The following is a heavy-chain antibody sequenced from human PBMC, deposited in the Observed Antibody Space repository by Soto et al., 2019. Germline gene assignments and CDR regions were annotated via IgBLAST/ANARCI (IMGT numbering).Heavy chain of an antibody. D-gene: IGHD2-2*01. V-gene: IGHV4-59*08. CDR2: IYYSGST. Sequence: SETLSLTCTVSGGSISSYYWSWIRQPPGKGLEWIGYIYYSGSTNYNPSLKSRVTISVDTSKIQLSLKLTSVTAADTAVYYCARYFYCSGTNCYDRHFDSWGQGTLVTVSS. CDR3: ARYFYCSGTNCYDRHFDS. CDR1: GGSISSYY. J-gene: IGHJ4*02.